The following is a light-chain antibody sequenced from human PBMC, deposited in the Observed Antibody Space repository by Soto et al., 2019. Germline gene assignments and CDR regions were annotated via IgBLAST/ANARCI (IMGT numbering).Light chain of an antibody. CDR2: DVS. J-gene: IGLJ1*01. CDR1: SSDVGSYNY. V-gene: IGLV2-14*03. Sequence: QSVLTQPASLTGSPGQSLTLSCTGTSSDVGSYNYVSWYQQHPGKAPKLMIHDVSYRPSGVSNRFSGSKSGNTASLTISGLQAEDEADYYCSSYAGSFYVFGTGTKVTVL. CDR3: SSYAGSFYV.